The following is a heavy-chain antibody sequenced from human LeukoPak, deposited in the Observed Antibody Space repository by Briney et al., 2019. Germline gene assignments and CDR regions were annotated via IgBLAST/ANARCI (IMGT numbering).Heavy chain of an antibody. Sequence: SETLSLTCTVSGGSFSNYYWSWIRQPPGKGLEWIGYIYYSGSTNYNPSLKSRVTISVDTSKNQFSLKLSSVTAADTAVYYCARGEAARPGRYSSSWYYWFDPWGQGTLVTVSS. CDR3: ARGEAARPGRYSSSWYYWFDP. D-gene: IGHD6-13*01. CDR1: GGSFSNYY. CDR2: IYYSGST. J-gene: IGHJ5*02. V-gene: IGHV4-59*01.